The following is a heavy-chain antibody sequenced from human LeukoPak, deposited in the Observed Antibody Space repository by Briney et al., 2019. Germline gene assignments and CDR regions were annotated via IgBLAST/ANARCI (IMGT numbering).Heavy chain of an antibody. Sequence: GGSLRLSCTASGFTFSGHWIHWVRQAPGMGLVWVSRINEDGTDSMYAESVKGRFTISRDNAKYTVYLQMNSPRAEDTAVYYCAKANMPVWWLLGKGTFDYWGQGTLVTVSS. V-gene: IGHV3-74*03. D-gene: IGHD5-12*01. J-gene: IGHJ4*02. CDR3: AKANMPVWWLLGKGTFDY. CDR2: INEDGTDS. CDR1: GFTFSGHW.